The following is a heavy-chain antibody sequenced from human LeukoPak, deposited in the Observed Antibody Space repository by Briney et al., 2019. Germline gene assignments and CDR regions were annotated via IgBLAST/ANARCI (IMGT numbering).Heavy chain of an antibody. V-gene: IGHV4-34*01. J-gene: IGHJ6*02. D-gene: IGHD2-15*01. CDR2: INHSGST. Sequence: KSSETLSLTCAAYGGSFSGYYWSWIRQPPGKGLEWIGEINHSGSTNYNPSLKSRVTISVDTSKNQFSLKLSSVTAADTAVYYCARLLPLQGGDVWGQGTTVTVSS. CDR1: GGSFSGYY. CDR3: ARLLPLQGGDV.